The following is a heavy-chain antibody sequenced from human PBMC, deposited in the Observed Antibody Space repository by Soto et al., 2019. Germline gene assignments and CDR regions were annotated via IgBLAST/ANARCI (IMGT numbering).Heavy chain of an antibody. CDR3: ATIRGGYNTPDY. CDR1: GHNSNTYW. Sequence: EVQLVQSGAEVKKPGESLKISCKVSGHNSNTYWIGWVRQMNGKGLEWMGIIYLGDSHGRYSPSFEGQVTISADQSISTAYLQWSSLKASDTAMYYCATIRGGYNTPDYWGQGTLVTVSS. V-gene: IGHV5-51*03. J-gene: IGHJ4*02. CDR2: IYLGDSHG. D-gene: IGHD5-12*01.